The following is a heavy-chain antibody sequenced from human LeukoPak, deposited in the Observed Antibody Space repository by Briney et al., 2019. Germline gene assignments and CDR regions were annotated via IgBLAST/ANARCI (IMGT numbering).Heavy chain of an antibody. CDR2: ISSTDAGT. D-gene: IGHD3-9*01. CDR1: GFSLSSYA. CDR3: AKDYHYDILAGYFDS. V-gene: IGHV3-23*01. Sequence: QTGGSLRLSCAASGFSLSSYAMSWVRQAPGKGLEWVSAISSTDAGTYHADSVRSRFTISRDNSKNTLYLQMNSLTAADTAVYYCAKDYHYDILAGYFDSWGQGTLVTVSS. J-gene: IGHJ4*02.